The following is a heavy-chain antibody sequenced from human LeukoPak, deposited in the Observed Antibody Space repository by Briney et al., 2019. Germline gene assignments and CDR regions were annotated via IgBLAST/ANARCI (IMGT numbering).Heavy chain of an antibody. CDR1: GLSFSGQW. CDR3: ARYGAYDFNY. Sequence: GGSLRLSCGGSGLSFSGQWMNWVRQAPGKGLEWVAKISEDGSAKYHADPVKGRFTISRDNAENSLYLQMNSLRAEDAALYYCARYGAYDFNYWGQGTLVTVSS. CDR2: ISEDGSAK. D-gene: IGHD5-12*01. J-gene: IGHJ4*02. V-gene: IGHV3-7*02.